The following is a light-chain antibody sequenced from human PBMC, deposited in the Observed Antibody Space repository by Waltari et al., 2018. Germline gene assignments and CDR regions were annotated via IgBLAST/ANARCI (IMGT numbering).Light chain of an antibody. CDR3: LQTYVSPYT. CDR2: WAS. Sequence: DIVMTQSPDSLGVSLGERATIHCKSSQSVLYSSNNKNYLSWYQQKPGQPPKMIIYWASTRESGVPDRVSGSGSGTDFTLTISSLQAEDVAVYYCLQTYVSPYTFGQGTNLEI. V-gene: IGKV4-1*01. CDR1: QSVLYSSNNKNY. J-gene: IGKJ2*01.